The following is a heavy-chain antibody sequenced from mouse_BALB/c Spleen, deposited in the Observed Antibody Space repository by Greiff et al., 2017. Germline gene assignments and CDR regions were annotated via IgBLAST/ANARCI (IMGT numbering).Heavy chain of an antibody. CDR2: ISSGGSYT. J-gene: IGHJ2*01. CDR1: GFTFSSYA. V-gene: IGHV5-9-3*01. Sequence: EVKVVESGGGLVKPGGSLKLSCAASGFTFSSYAMSWVRQTPEKRLEWVATISSGGSYTYYPDSVKGRFTISRDNAKNTLYLQMSSLRSEDTAMYYCARDDRFDYWGQGTTLTVSS. CDR3: ARDDRFDY. D-gene: IGHD2-12*01.